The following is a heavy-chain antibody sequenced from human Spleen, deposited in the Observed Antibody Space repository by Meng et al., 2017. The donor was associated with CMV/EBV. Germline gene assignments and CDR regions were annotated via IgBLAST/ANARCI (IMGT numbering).Heavy chain of an antibody. CDR1: GFTVSSNY. CDR2: IYSGGST. V-gene: IGHV3-66*02. CDR3: ARDLAPYSGSYLDAFDI. Sequence: GESLKISCAASGFTVSSNYMSWVRQAPGKGLEWVSVIYSGGSTYYADSVKGRFTISRDNSKNTLYLQMNSLRAEDTAVYYCARDLAPYSGSYLDAFDIWGQGTMVTVSS. D-gene: IGHD1-26*01. J-gene: IGHJ3*02.